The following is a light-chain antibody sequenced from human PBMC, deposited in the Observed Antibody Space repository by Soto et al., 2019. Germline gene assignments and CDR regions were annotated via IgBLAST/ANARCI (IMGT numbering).Light chain of an antibody. Sequence: QSVLTQPPSASGSPGQSVTISCTGTSSDVGTYKYVSWYQQHPGKAPKLMIYEVTKRPSGVPDRFSGSKSGNTASLTVSGLQAEDEADYYRSSYAGSNNFVFGTGTKVTVL. CDR3: SSYAGSNNFV. CDR1: SSDVGTYKY. CDR2: EVT. V-gene: IGLV2-8*01. J-gene: IGLJ1*01.